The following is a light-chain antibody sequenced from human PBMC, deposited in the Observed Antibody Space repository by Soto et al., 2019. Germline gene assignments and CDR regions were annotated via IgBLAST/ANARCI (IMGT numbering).Light chain of an antibody. CDR1: SSNIGNNY. J-gene: IGLJ1*01. V-gene: IGLV1-51*01. Sequence: QSVLTQPPSVSAAPGQKVTISCSGSSSNIGNNYVSWYQQLPGTAPKLLIYDNNKRPSGIPDRFSGSKSGTSATLGITGLQTGDEADYYCGTWASSLSAGYVFGTGTKVTVL. CDR3: GTWASSLSAGYV. CDR2: DNN.